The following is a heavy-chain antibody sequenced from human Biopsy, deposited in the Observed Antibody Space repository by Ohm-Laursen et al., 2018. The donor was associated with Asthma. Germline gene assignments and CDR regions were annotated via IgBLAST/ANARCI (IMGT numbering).Heavy chain of an antibody. CDR3: ARMNTLIQAANYFSYAMDV. J-gene: IGHJ6*02. V-gene: IGHV4-30-2*01. CDR1: GASINSGGYS. Sequence: TPSLTCAVSGASINSGGYSWKWNRPPPGEGPEFVSYLLPTGTTSHNPSLKSRVTISVDRSQRQFSLKVNSVTAADTAVYYCARMNTLIQAANYFSYAMDVWGQGTTVTVSS. CDR2: LLPTGTT. D-gene: IGHD3-9*01.